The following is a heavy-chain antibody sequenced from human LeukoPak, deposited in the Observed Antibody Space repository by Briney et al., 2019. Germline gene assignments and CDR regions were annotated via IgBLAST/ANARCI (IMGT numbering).Heavy chain of an antibody. J-gene: IGHJ5*02. Sequence: GAAAKVPCKGSGYSLTSYYMHWVRQAPEQGLEWMGIINTSGGSTSYAQKFQGRVTMTRDTSTSTVYMELSSLRSEDTAVYYCARGPMRGWFDPWGQGTLVTVSS. CDR2: INTSGGST. CDR1: GYSLTSYY. CDR3: ARGPMRGWFDP. V-gene: IGHV1-46*01.